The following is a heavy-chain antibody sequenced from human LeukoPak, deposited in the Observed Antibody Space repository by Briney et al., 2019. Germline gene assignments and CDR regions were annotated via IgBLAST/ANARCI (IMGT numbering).Heavy chain of an antibody. CDR1: GASISTYY. V-gene: IGHV4-59*01. CDR2: AHISGST. CDR3: ARDKMAVAGNYYYYALDV. J-gene: IGHJ6*02. D-gene: IGHD6-19*01. Sequence: SETLSLTCSVSGASISTYYWSWIRQPPGKALEGIGYAHISGSTTYTPSLRSSVTMSVDTSKTLFSLILTSVTAADTAVYYCARDKMAVAGNYYYYALDVWGQGTTVTVSS.